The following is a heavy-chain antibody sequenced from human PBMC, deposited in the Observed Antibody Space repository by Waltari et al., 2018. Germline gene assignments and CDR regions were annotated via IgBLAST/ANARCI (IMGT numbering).Heavy chain of an antibody. CDR1: GGTFSTYT. CDR3: ATDLYYYDSSGLHDY. J-gene: IGHJ4*02. D-gene: IGHD3-22*01. V-gene: IGHV1-69*08. CDR2: IIPILDIA. Sequence: QVQLMQSGAEVKKPGSSVKVSCKASGGTFSTYTISWVRQAPGQGLEWMGRIIPILDIANYAQNSQGRVTITADKPTITAYMELSSLRSEDTAVYYCATDLYYYDSSGLHDYWGQGTLVTVSS.